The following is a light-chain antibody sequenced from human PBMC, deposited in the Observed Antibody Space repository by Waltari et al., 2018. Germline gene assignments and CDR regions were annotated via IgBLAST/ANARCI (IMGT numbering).Light chain of an antibody. J-gene: IGLJ1*01. CDR2: DAV. CDR1: DSTFRSGYD. Sequence: QSVLTQPPSVSGAPGQTITISCSGGDSTFRSGYDVYWYQQIPGTPPKLLMYDAVKRPSGVHERFSGSRSGNSASLTITGLRPEDEADYYCQSYDSYLTGVFGTGTTVSVL. V-gene: IGLV1-40*01. CDR3: QSYDSYLTGV.